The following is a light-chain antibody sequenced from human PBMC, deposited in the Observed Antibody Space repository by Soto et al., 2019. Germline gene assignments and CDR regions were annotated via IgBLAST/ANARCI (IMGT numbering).Light chain of an antibody. V-gene: IGLV1-40*01. CDR3: QSYDSSLSVWV. J-gene: IGLJ3*02. CDR1: SSNIGAGYD. CDR2: ANI. Sequence: QSVLTQPPSVSGAPGQRVTISCTGSSSNIGAGYDLHWYQQIPGTAPKLLIYANINRPSGVPDRFSGSKSGTSASLAITGLQAEDEADYYCQSYDSSLSVWVFGGGTKLTVL.